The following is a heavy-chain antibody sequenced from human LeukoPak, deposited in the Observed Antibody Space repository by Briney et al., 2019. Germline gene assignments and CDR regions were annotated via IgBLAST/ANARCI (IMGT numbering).Heavy chain of an antibody. J-gene: IGHJ4*02. CDR1: GFTFSNSW. D-gene: IGHD3-10*01. CDR3: GGSGADY. CDR2: IKSKTDGGTA. V-gene: IGHV3-15*01. Sequence: GGSLRLSCAASGFTFSNSWMSWVRQAPGKGLEWVGRIKSKTDGGTADFAAPVQGRFAISRDDSKNTVYLQMNSLKTEDTAICYCGGSGADYWGQGTLVTVSS.